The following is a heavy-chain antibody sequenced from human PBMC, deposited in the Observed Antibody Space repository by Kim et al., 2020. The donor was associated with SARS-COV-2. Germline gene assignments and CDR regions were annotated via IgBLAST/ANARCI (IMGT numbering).Heavy chain of an antibody. CDR1: GFTFSSYA. V-gene: IGHV3-23*01. CDR2: ISGSGGST. CDR3: AKASGSSGYSNQWDY. J-gene: IGHJ4*02. D-gene: IGHD3-22*01. Sequence: GGSLRLSCAASGFTFSSYAMSWVRQAPGKGLEWVSAISGSGGSTYYADSVKGRFTISRDNSKNTLYLQMNSLRAEDTAVYYCAKASGSSGYSNQWDYWGQGTLVTVSS.